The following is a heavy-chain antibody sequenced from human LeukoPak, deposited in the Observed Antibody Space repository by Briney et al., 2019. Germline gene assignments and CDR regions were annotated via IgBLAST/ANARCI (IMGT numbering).Heavy chain of an antibody. CDR2: IRYDESTK. J-gene: IGHJ4*02. CDR1: GFTFSRYG. Sequence: GGSLRLSCAASGFTFSRYGMHWVRQAPGKGLEWVAFIRYDESTKYYADSVKGRFTVSRDNSKNTLYLQMNSLTADDTAVYYCAKDLAARGDYWGQGTLVTVSS. CDR3: AKDLAARGDY. D-gene: IGHD6-6*01. V-gene: IGHV3-30*02.